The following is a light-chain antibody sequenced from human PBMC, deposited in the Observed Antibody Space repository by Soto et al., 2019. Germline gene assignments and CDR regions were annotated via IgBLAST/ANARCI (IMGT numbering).Light chain of an antibody. CDR1: QSISTY. CDR3: QQSYRPPIT. V-gene: IGKV1-39*01. J-gene: IGKJ5*01. CDR2: AAS. Sequence: DIQLTQSPSPLSASVGDRVAITCLASQSISTYLNWYQQKPGKAPKVLIYAASNLQSGVPPRFSGSGSGTDFTLTISSLQPEDVPTYFCQQSYRPPITFGQGTRLEIK.